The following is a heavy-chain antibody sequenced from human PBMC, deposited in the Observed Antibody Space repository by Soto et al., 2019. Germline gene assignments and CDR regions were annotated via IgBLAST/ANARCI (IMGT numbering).Heavy chain of an antibody. CDR1: GFTFSSYA. V-gene: IGHV3-23*01. Sequence: EVQLLESGGGLVQPGGSLRLSCAASGFTFSSYAMSWVHQAPGKGLEWVSAISGSGGSTYYADSVKGRFTISRDNSKNTLYLQMNSLRAEDTAVYYCAKDRLGYCSSTSCSDFDYWGQGTLVTVSS. D-gene: IGHD2-2*01. J-gene: IGHJ4*02. CDR3: AKDRLGYCSSTSCSDFDY. CDR2: ISGSGGST.